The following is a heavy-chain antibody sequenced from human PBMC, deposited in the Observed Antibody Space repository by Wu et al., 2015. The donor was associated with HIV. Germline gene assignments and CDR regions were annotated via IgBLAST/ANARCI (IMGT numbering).Heavy chain of an antibody. D-gene: IGHD3-22*01. Sequence: QVQLLQSGAEVKRPGASVKVSCTTSGYTFTGYEMNWVRQASGQGLEWMGWMNPNSGNTGYAQKFQGRVTITRNTSISTAYMELSSLRSEDTAVYYCASSYYDSSGYDAFDIWGQGTMVT. J-gene: IGHJ3*02. V-gene: IGHV1-8*03. CDR3: ASSYYDSSGYDAFDI. CDR1: GYTFTGYE. CDR2: MNPNSGNT.